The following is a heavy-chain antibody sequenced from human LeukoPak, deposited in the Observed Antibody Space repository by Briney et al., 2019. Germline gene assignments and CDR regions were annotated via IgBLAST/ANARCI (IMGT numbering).Heavy chain of an antibody. D-gene: IGHD2-2*01. V-gene: IGHV1-69*13. J-gene: IGHJ5*02. Sequence: SVKVSCKASGGTFSSYAISWVRQAPGQGLEWMGGIIPIFGTANYALKFQGRVTITADESTSTAYMELSSLRSEDTAVYYCARGGHCSSTSCLPDWFDPWGQGTLVTVSS. CDR1: GGTFSSYA. CDR2: IIPIFGTA. CDR3: ARGGHCSSTSCLPDWFDP.